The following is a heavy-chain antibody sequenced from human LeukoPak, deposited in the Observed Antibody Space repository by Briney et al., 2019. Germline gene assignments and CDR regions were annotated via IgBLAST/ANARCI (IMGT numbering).Heavy chain of an antibody. CDR1: GFTFSDYY. Sequence: GGSLRLSCVASGFTFSDYYMGWIRQAPGKGLEWISYISSSGNSIYYADSVKGRFTISRDNAKNSLYLQMNSLRAEDTAVYYCARVTVVRAFDIWGQGTMVTVSS. V-gene: IGHV3-11*04. D-gene: IGHD4-23*01. CDR3: ARVTVVRAFDI. CDR2: ISSSGNSI. J-gene: IGHJ3*02.